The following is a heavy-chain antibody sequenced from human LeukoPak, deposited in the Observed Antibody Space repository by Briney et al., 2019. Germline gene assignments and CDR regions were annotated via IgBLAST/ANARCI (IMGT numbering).Heavy chain of an antibody. Sequence: SQTLYLTCTVSGASVSSGNYYWSWIPPPPGKRLEWIGRIYTSGSINYNPSLKSRVTISVDTSKNQFSLKLSSVTAADTAVYYCAGMIGYFDYWGQGTLVTVSS. CDR1: GASVSSGNYY. V-gene: IGHV4-61*02. J-gene: IGHJ4*02. CDR2: IYTSGSI. D-gene: IGHD3-16*01. CDR3: AGMIGYFDY.